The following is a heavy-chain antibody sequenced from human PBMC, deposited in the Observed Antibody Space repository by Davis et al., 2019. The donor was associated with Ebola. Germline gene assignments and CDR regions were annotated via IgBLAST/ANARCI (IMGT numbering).Heavy chain of an antibody. J-gene: IGHJ6*02. V-gene: IGHV4-59*05. CDR3: ARQGYCSSTSCFLYYYYGMDV. Sequence: SETLSLTCTVSGGSISSYYWSWIRQPPGKGLEWIGSIYYSGSTYYNPSLKSRVTISVDTSKNQFSLKLSSVTAADTAVYYCARQGYCSSTSCFLYYYYGMDVWGQGTTVTVSS. CDR2: IYYSGST. CDR1: GGSISSYY. D-gene: IGHD2-2*01.